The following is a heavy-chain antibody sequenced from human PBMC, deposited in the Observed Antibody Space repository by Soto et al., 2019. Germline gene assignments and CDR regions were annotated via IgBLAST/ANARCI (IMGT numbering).Heavy chain of an antibody. V-gene: IGHV3-64D*08. D-gene: IGHD6-25*01. CDR3: VKPYSSACYGGLYYYYYGMDV. J-gene: IGHJ6*02. CDR2: ISSNGGST. CDR1: GFTFSSYA. Sequence: WGSLRLSCSASGFTFSSYAMHLVRQAPGKGLEYVSAISSNGGSTYYADSVKGRFTISRDNSKNTLYLQMSSLRAEDTAVYYCVKPYSSACYGGLYYYYYGMDVWGQGTTVTVSS.